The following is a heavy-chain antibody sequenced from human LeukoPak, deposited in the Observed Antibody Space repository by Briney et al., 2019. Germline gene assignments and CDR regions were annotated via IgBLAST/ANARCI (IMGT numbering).Heavy chain of an antibody. CDR1: GLTFSGFW. CDR3: VRGGGCFDS. CDR2: IKYDGSDK. J-gene: IGHJ4*02. D-gene: IGHD3-16*01. V-gene: IGHV3-7*04. Sequence: PGRSLRLSCAAAGLTFSGFWMSWVRQAPTKGLEWVANIKYDGSDKRYVASVKGRFTVSRDNGNNSLYLQMNSLRAEDTAVYYCVRGGGCFDSWGQGTLVTVSS.